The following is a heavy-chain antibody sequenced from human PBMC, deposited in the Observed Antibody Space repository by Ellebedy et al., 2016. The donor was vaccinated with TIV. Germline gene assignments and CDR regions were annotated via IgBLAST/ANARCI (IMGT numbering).Heavy chain of an antibody. V-gene: IGHV1-69*13. CDR3: ARDPTLYFYDRSGFYP. J-gene: IGHJ5*02. CDR2: LIPVFGTR. Sequence: ASVKVSXXASGGTFSTYGISWVRQAPGQGLEWMGGLIPVFGTRNYAQKFQGRVTITADDSTRTAYMEVSSLRSEDTAVYYCARDPTLYFYDRSGFYPWGQGTLVTVSS. D-gene: IGHD3-22*01. CDR1: GGTFSTYG.